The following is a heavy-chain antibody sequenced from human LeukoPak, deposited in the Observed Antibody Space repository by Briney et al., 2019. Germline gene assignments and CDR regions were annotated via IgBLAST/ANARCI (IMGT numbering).Heavy chain of an antibody. D-gene: IGHD4-17*01. CDR3: ARDSRDYVFDY. J-gene: IGHJ4*02. V-gene: IGHV3-48*02. CDR1: GFTFSTYR. CDR2: ISSSSTTI. Sequence: GSLRRSCAASGFTFSTYRMNWARQAPGNGLEWVSYISSSSTTIHYADSVKGRFTISRDNAKNTLYLQMNSLRDAGTAVYYCARDSRDYVFDYWGQGALVTVSS.